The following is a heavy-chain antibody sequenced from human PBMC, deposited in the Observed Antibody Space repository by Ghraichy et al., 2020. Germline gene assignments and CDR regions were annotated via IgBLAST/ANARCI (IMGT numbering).Heavy chain of an antibody. CDR2: INSDGSST. J-gene: IGHJ3*02. CDR1: GFSFSSYW. Sequence: GGSLRLSCAASGFSFSSYWMHWVRQAPGKGLVWVSRINSDGSSTDYADSVKGRFTISRDNAKNTLYVQMNSLRAEDTAVYYCAREILGSAFDIWGQGTMVTVSS. V-gene: IGHV3-74*01. CDR3: AREILGSAFDI. D-gene: IGHD3-3*01.